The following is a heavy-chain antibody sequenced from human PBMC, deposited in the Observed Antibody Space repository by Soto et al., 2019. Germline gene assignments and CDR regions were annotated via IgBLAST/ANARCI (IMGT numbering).Heavy chain of an antibody. J-gene: IGHJ4*02. CDR1: GGTFSSYS. V-gene: IGHV1-69*06. Sequence: QVQLVQSGAEVRKPGSSVKVSCEASGGTFSSYSINWVRQAPGQGLEWMGGIIPIFGSSNYAQKFQGRITITADKSTNNVFMEMTSLRSDVTARYFCATQQLRGREYFYFDHWGQGTLLTVSS. CDR3: ATQQLRGREYFYFDH. CDR2: IIPIFGSS. D-gene: IGHD3-16*01.